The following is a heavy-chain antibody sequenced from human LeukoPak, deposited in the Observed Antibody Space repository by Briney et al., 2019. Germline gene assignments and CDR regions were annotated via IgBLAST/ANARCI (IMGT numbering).Heavy chain of an antibody. D-gene: IGHD6-19*01. V-gene: IGHV3-21*01. Sequence: PGGSLRLSCAASGFTFSSYSMNWVRQAPGKGLEWVSSISSSSSYIYYADSVKGRFTISRDNAKNSLYLQMNSLRAEDTAVYYSARESSSGWYVLRYFDYWGQGTLVTVSS. J-gene: IGHJ4*02. CDR1: GFTFSSYS. CDR2: ISSSSSYI. CDR3: ARESSSGWYVLRYFDY.